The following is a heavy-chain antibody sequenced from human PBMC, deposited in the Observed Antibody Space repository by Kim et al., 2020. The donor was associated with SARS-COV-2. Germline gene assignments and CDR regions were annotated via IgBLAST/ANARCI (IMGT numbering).Heavy chain of an antibody. V-gene: IGHV4-59*01. J-gene: IGHJ6*02. CDR1: GGSISSYY. CDR3: SRDGGLRLRFGELSLRYYGVDV. D-gene: IGHD3-16*02. Sequence: SETLSLTCTVSGGSISSYYRSWIRQPPGKGLEWIGCIYYSGSTNYNPSFKSRVTISVDTSKNQFFLMLSSVTAADKAVYYCSRDGGLRLRFGELSLRYYGVDVWGQGTTVTVSS. CDR2: IYYSGST.